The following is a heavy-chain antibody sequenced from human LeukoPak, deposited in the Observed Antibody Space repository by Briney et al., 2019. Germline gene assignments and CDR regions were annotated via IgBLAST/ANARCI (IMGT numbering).Heavy chain of an antibody. D-gene: IGHD2-15*01. Sequence: ASVKVSCKASGYTFTSFDINWVRQATGQGLEWMGWMNPSSGDTGYAQKFQGRVTITKNTSISTTYMELSSLRSEDTAVYYCAKDGGYCSGGSCYLISGMDVWGQGTTVTVSS. J-gene: IGHJ6*02. V-gene: IGHV1-8*03. CDR3: AKDGGYCSGGSCYLISGMDV. CDR1: GYTFTSFD. CDR2: MNPSSGDT.